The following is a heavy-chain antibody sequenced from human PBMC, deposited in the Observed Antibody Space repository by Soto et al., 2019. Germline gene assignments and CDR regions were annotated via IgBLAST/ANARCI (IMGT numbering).Heavy chain of an antibody. V-gene: IGHV4-39*01. CDR3: ARQSGDIVSVTEIDP. CDR1: GGSISNSRYY. D-gene: IGHD2-2*01. Sequence: PSETLSLTCTVSGGSISNSRYYWGWIRQPPGKGLEWIGSMYYSGSSYYNPSLKRRVTISVDTSKNQFSLRLTSVSAADTAVYYCARQSGDIVSVTEIDPWGQGTLVTVSS. J-gene: IGHJ5*02. CDR2: MYYSGSS.